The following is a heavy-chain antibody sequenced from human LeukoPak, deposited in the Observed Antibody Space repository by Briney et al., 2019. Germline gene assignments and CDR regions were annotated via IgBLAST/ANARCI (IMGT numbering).Heavy chain of an antibody. CDR3: ARVQYYYDSHARDY. J-gene: IGHJ4*02. V-gene: IGHV4-39*07. CDR2: IYYSGST. D-gene: IGHD3-22*01. Sequence: PSETLSLTCTVSGGSISSSSYYWGWIRQPPGKGLEWIVSIYYSGSTYYNPSLKSRVTISVDTSKNQFSLKLSSVTAADTAVYYCARVQYYYDSHARDYRGQGTLVTVSS. CDR1: GGSISSSSYY.